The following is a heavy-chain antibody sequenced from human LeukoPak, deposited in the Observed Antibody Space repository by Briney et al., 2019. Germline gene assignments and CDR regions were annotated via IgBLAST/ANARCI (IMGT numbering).Heavy chain of an antibody. CDR1: GYTFTGYY. V-gene: IGHV1-2*02. Sequence: GASVKVSCKASGYTFTGYYMHWVRQAPGQGLEWMGWINPNSGGTNYAQKFQGRVTMTRDTSISTAYMELSRLRSDDTAVYYCAVAVAGTKIPPSNWFDPWGQGTLVTVSS. CDR3: AVAVAGTKIPPSNWFDP. J-gene: IGHJ5*02. CDR2: INPNSGGT. D-gene: IGHD6-19*01.